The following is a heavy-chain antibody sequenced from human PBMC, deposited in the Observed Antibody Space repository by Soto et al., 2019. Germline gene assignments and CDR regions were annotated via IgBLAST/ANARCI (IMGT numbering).Heavy chain of an antibody. CDR3: TTDKVLTIGGGYVDH. D-gene: IGHD3-10*01. J-gene: IGHJ4*02. Sequence: EVQLVESGGGLVKPGGSLRLSCAASGFTFSNAWMNWVRQAPGKGLEWVGRIKSKTDGGTIDYAAPVKGRFIISRDDSANTLYLQMTSVKTEDTAVYYCTTDKVLTIGGGYVDHWGQGTLVTVSS. V-gene: IGHV3-15*07. CDR2: IKSKTDGGTI. CDR1: GFTFSNAW.